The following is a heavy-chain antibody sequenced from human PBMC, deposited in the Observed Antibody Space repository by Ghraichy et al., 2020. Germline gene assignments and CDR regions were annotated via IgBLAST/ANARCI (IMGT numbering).Heavy chain of an antibody. V-gene: IGHV3-53*01. J-gene: IGHJ4*02. CDR1: GFTVSSNY. CDR2: IYSGGST. Sequence: GALNISCAASGFTVSSNYMSWVRQAPGKGLEWVSVIYSGGSTYYADSVKGRFTISRDNSKNTLYLQMNSLRAEDTAVYYCARGLYRQDYWGQGTLVTVSS. CDR3: ARGLYRQDY.